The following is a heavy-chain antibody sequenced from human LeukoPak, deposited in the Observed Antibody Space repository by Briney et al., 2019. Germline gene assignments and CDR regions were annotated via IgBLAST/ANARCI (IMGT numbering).Heavy chain of an antibody. CDR2: IIGTGST. CDR3: ARGLASGYPPIPFDY. J-gene: IGHJ4*02. CDR1: GGSISSYY. V-gene: IGHV4-34*12. Sequence: PSETLSLTCTVSGGSISSYYWTWIRQPPGKGLEWIGEIIGTGSTKYNSSLKSRVTISVDTSKNEFSLNLTSVTAADTAIYYCARGLASGYPPIPFDYWGQGTLVTVSS. D-gene: IGHD3-3*01.